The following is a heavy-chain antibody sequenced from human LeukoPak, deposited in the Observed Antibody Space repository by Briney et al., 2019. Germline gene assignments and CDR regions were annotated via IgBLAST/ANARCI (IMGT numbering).Heavy chain of an antibody. CDR2: ISSSGTTI. CDR3: AELGITMIGGV. Sequence: GGSLRLSCATSRFTFSDYYMTWIRQAPGKGLEWVSYISSSGTTIYYADSVKGRFTISRDNAKNSLYLQMNSLRAEDTAVYYCAELGITMIGGVWGKGTTVTISS. D-gene: IGHD3-10*02. J-gene: IGHJ6*04. CDR1: RFTFSDYY. V-gene: IGHV3-11*04.